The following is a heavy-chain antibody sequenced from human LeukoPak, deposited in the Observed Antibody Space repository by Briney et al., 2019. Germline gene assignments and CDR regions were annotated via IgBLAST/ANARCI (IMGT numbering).Heavy chain of an antibody. CDR3: AREGALLWFGELFRNWFDP. J-gene: IGHJ5*02. D-gene: IGHD3-10*01. CDR1: GGSISSGSYY. CDR2: IYTSGST. V-gene: IGHV4-61*02. Sequence: SQTLSLTCTVSGGSISSGSYYWSWIRPPAGKEREWIGRIYTSGSTNYNPSLQSRVTISVDTSKTQFSLKLSSVTAADTAVYYCAREGALLWFGELFRNWFDPWGQGTLVTVSS.